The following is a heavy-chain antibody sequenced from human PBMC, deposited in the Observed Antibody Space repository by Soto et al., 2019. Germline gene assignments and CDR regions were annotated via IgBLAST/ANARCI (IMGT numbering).Heavy chain of an antibody. Sequence: QLQLQESGPGLVKPSETLSLTCTVSGGSISRSSYYWGWIRQPPGKRLEWIGSIHYSGRTYYTPALKIRVPISVDTAMNQLSLRLRSVTAADTAVFYCARLCSGTRPPDYWGQGTLVTVSS. CDR3: ARLCSGTRPPDY. D-gene: IGHD2-15*01. V-gene: IGHV4-39*01. CDR2: IHYSGRT. CDR1: GGSISRSSYY. J-gene: IGHJ4*02.